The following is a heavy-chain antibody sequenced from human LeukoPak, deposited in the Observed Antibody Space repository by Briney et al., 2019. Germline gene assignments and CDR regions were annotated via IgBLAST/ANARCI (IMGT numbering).Heavy chain of an antibody. J-gene: IGHJ4*02. CDR2: ISSSGSTI. V-gene: IGHV3-48*03. Sequence: GGSLRHSCAASGFTFSSYEMNWVRQAPGKGLEWVSYISSSGSTIYYADSVKGRFTISRDNAKNSLYLQMNSLRAEDTAVYYCARDHNDYVWGSNPYWGQGTLVTVSS. CDR1: GFTFSSYE. CDR3: ARDHNDYVWGSNPY. D-gene: IGHD3-16*01.